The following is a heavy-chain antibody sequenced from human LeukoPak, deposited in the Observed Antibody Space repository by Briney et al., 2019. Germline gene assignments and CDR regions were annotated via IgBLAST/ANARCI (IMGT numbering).Heavy chain of an antibody. CDR3: ARVPKALYCGGDCYPDAFDI. V-gene: IGHV4-59*01. J-gene: IGHJ3*02. Sequence: PSETLSLTCTVSGGSISSYYWSWIRQPPGKGLEWIGYIYYSGSTNYNPSLKSRVTISVDTSKNQFSLKLSSVTAADTAVYYCARVPKALYCGGDCYPDAFDIWGQGTMVTVSS. CDR2: IYYSGST. CDR1: GGSISSYY. D-gene: IGHD2-21*02.